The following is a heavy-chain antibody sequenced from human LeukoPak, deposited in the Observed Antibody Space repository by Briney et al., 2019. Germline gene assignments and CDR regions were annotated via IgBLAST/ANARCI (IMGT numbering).Heavy chain of an antibody. Sequence: PGGSLRLSCAASGFTFGDYSINWVRQAPGKGLEWVGRIRSNSDGGTTDYAVPVKGRFTISRDDSEQTLYLQMNSLNTEDTAVYFCATVGPSRHGYFYWGQGTLVTVSS. J-gene: IGHJ4*02. D-gene: IGHD3-22*01. CDR1: GFTFGDYS. CDR2: IRSNSDGGTT. V-gene: IGHV3-15*01. CDR3: ATVGPSRHGYFY.